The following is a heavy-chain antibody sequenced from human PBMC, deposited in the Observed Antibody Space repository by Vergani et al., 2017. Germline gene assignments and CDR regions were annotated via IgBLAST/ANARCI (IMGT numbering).Heavy chain of an antibody. V-gene: IGHV4-31*03. CDR2: IYYSGST. CDR3: ARGPVAATALAMDV. J-gene: IGHJ6*02. D-gene: IGHD2-15*01. CDR1: GGSISSGGYY. Sequence: QVQLQESGPGLVKPSQTLSLTCTVSGGSISSGGYYWSWIRQHPGKGLEWIGDIYYSGSTYYNPSLKSRVTISVDTSKNQFSLKLSSVTAADTAVYYCARGPVAATALAMDVWGQGTTVTVS.